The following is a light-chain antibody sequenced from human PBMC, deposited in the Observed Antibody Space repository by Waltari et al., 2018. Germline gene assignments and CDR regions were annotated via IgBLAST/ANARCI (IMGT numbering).Light chain of an antibody. V-gene: IGLV1-44*01. CDR1: RSNIGVHD. CDR3: SSYAGSNNLL. CDR2: SNY. Sequence: QSALTQRPSLSGTPGQGVTIPCSGARSNIGVHDVNWYQQFPGTAPHLLIYSNYRRPSGVPERFSGSKSGISASLAISGLQSEDEADYYCSSYAGSNNLLFGGGTKLTVL. J-gene: IGLJ2*01.